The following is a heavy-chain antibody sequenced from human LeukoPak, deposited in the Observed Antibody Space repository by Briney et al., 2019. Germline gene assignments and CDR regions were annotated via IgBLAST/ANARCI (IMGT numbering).Heavy chain of an antibody. V-gene: IGHV4-39*01. D-gene: IGHD2-21*02. CDR3: APGTANFRRIDY. Sequence: SETLSLTCTVSGXSITSSSYYWAWIRQPPGKGLEYIGSIYYNGITYYNPSLKTRVTISVDTSKNQFSLQLNSVTAADTAVYYCAPGTANFRRIDYWGQGTLVTVSS. CDR2: IYYNGIT. J-gene: IGHJ4*02. CDR1: GXSITSSSYY.